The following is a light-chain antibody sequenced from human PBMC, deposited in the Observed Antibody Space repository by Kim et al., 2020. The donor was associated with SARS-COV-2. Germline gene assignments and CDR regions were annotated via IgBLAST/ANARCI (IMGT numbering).Light chain of an antibody. CDR3: QVWASGSVHPVV. Sequence: SYELTQPPSVSVAPGQTASITCGGTNIGRRSVHWYQQKPGQAPMMVISYDTARPSGIPERFSGSNSGNTATLTIRRVEAGDEVDSSCQVWASGSVHPVVF. J-gene: IGLJ3*02. V-gene: IGLV3-21*04. CDR2: YDT. CDR1: NIGRRS.